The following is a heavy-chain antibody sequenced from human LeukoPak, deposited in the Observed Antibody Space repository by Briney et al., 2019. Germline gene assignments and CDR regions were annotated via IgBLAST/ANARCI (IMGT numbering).Heavy chain of an antibody. V-gene: IGHV4-4*07. CDR1: GASISNYY. CDR3: ARAGYYYGSGSYYPL. CDR2: MYSTGST. Sequence: PSETLSLTCTVSGASISNYYWTWIRQPAGKGLEWIGRMYSTGSTIYNPSLKSRVTMSVDTSKNQFSLTLSSVTAADTAVYYCARAGYYYGSGSYYPLWGRGTLVTVSS. D-gene: IGHD3-10*01. J-gene: IGHJ2*01.